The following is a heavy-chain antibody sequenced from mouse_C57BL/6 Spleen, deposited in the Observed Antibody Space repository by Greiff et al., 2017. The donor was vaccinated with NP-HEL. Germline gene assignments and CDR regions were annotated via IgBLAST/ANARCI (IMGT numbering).Heavy chain of an antibody. Sequence: QVQLQQSGPELVKPGASVKISFKASGYAFSSSWMNWVKQRPGKGLEWIGRIYPGDGDTNYNGKFKGKATLTADKSSSTAYMQLSSLTSEDSAVYFCARDYVNSFFDYWGQGTTLTVSS. CDR3: ARDYVNSFFDY. CDR1: GYAFSSSW. V-gene: IGHV1-82*01. CDR2: IYPGDGDT. J-gene: IGHJ2*01. D-gene: IGHD2-1*01.